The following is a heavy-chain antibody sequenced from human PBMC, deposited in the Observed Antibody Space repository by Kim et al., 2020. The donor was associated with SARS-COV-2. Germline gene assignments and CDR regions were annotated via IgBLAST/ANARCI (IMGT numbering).Heavy chain of an antibody. CDR2: ISYDGSNK. CDR1: GFTFSTYG. J-gene: IGHJ6*01. D-gene: IGHD7-27*01. Sequence: GSLRLSCAASGFTFSTYGMHWVRQAPGKGLEWVALISYDGSNKYYADSVKGRFTISRDNSKNTLYLQMDSLRAEDTAVYYCAKAVLRGANFHYYGMDVW. V-gene: IGHV3-30*18. CDR3: AKAVLRGANFHYYGMDV.